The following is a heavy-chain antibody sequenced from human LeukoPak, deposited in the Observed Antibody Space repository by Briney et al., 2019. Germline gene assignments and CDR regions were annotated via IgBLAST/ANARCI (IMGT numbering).Heavy chain of an antibody. D-gene: IGHD1-26*01. J-gene: IGHJ4*02. Sequence: GGSLRLSCAAPGFTFSTYWMSWVRQAPGKGLEWVANIKQDGSEKYYGDSLKGRFTISRDNAKNSLYLQMNSLRVEDTAVYYCARAGRVDYWGQGTLVTVSS. CDR2: IKQDGSEK. CDR3: ARAGRVDY. V-gene: IGHV3-7*05. CDR1: GFTFSTYW.